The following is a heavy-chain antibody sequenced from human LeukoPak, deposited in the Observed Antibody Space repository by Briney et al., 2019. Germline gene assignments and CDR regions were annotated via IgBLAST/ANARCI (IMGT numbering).Heavy chain of an antibody. J-gene: IGHJ4*02. CDR1: GFTFSSYA. V-gene: IGHV3-30*04. CDR2: ISYDGSNK. Sequence: GGSLRLSCAASGFTFSSYAMHWVRQAPGKGLEWVAVISYDGSNKYYADSVKGRFTISRDNSKNTLYLQMNSLRAEDTAVYYCAGQKGSFGFDYWGQGTLVTVSS. CDR3: AGQKGSFGFDY. D-gene: IGHD3-10*01.